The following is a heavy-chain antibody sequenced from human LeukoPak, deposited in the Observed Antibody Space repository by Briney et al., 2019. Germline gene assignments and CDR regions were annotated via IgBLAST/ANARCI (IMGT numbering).Heavy chain of an antibody. CDR1: GGSFSSYY. Sequence: SETLSLTCAVYGGSFSSYYWSWIRQPPGKGLEWIGEINHSGSTNYNPSLKSRVTISVDTSKNQFSLKLSSVTAADTAVYYCAGSDYDILTGYYNFDYWGQGTLVTVSS. J-gene: IGHJ4*02. CDR2: INHSGST. D-gene: IGHD3-9*01. V-gene: IGHV4-34*01. CDR3: AGSDYDILTGYYNFDY.